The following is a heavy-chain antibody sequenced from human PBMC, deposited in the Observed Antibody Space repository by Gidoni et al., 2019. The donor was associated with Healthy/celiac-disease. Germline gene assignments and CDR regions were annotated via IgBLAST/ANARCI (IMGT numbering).Heavy chain of an antibody. J-gene: IGHJ4*02. CDR3: ARDRGNENAEIGWDFDY. D-gene: IGHD1-1*01. CDR2: ISSSSSYI. V-gene: IGHV3-21*01. Sequence: EVQLVESGGGLVKPGGSLRLSCAASGFTFSSYSMNWVRQAPGKGLEWVSSISSSSSYIYYADSVKGRFTISRDNAKNSLYLQMNSLRAEDTAVYYCARDRGNENAEIGWDFDYWGQGTLVTVSS. CDR1: GFTFSSYS.